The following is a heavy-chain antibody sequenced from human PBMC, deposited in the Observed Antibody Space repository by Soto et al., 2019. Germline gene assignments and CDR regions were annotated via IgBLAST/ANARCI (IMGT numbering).Heavy chain of an antibody. D-gene: IGHD2-2*02. J-gene: IGHJ4*02. CDR3: ARQGYCSTTACYTVDY. V-gene: IGHV5-51*01. CDR2: IYPGDSHT. Sequence: GESLKISCKGSGCSFTSYWIGWVRQMPGKGLEWMGIIYPGDSHTKYSPSFQGQVTISADKSISTAYLQWSGLKASDTAIYYCARQGYCSTTACYTVDYWGQGTLVTVSS. CDR1: GCSFTSYW.